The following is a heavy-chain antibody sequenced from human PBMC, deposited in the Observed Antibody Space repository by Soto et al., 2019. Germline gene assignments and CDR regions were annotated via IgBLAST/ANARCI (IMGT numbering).Heavy chain of an antibody. V-gene: IGHV4-34*01. CDR1: GGSFSGYY. CDR2: INHSGST. CDR3: ARVSIVVVVAAPANDAFDI. D-gene: IGHD2-15*01. J-gene: IGHJ3*02. Sequence: SETLSLTCAVYGGSFSGYYWGWIRQPPGKXLEWIGEINHSGSTNYNPSLKSRVTISVDTSKNQFSLKLSSVTAADTAVYYCARVSIVVVVAAPANDAFDIWGQGTMVTVSS.